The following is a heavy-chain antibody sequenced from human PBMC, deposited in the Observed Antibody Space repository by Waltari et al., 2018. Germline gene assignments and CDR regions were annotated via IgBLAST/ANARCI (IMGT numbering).Heavy chain of an antibody. V-gene: IGHV4-34*02. CDR1: GGSFSRFY. CDR2: VHPSGSI. CDR3: ARGSGDGLFDF. Sequence: QVQLQQWGAGLLKPSETLSLTCAVYGGSFSRFYWTWIRQPPGKGLQWIVEVHPSGSITYNPSLKSRVTMSIEAPKNQFSLKVRSVSAADTAVYYCARGSGDGLFDFWGPGTLLAVSS. J-gene: IGHJ4*02. D-gene: IGHD6-25*01.